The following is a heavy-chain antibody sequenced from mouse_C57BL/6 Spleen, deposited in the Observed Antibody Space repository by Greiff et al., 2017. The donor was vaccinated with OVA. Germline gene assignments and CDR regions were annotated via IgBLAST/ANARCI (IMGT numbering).Heavy chain of an antibody. Sequence: QVQLQQPGAELVRPGTSVQLSCKASGYTFTSYWMHWVKQRPGHGLEWIGVIDPSDSYTNYNQKFKGKATVTVDTSSSTAYMQLSSLTSEDSAVYYCARSSYYGNYNVDVWGTGTTVTVSS. J-gene: IGHJ1*03. D-gene: IGHD2-10*01. CDR1: GYTFTSYW. CDR2: IDPSDSYT. CDR3: ARSSYYGNYNVDV. V-gene: IGHV1-59*01.